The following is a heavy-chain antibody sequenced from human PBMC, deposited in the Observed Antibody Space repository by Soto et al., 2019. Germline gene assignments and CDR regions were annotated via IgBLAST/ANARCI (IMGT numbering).Heavy chain of an antibody. Sequence: NFTSYGISWVRQAPGQGLEWMGGIIPIFGTANYAQKFQGRVTITADESTSTAYMEPSSLRSEDTAVYYCARVDILTGYYHRAFDYWGQGTLVTVSS. D-gene: IGHD3-9*01. CDR1: NFTSYG. J-gene: IGHJ4*02. CDR2: IIPIFGTA. V-gene: IGHV1-69*01. CDR3: ARVDILTGYYHRAFDY.